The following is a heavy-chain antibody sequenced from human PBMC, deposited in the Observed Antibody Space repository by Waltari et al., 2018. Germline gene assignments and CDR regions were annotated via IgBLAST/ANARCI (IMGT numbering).Heavy chain of an antibody. Sequence: QLQLQESGPGLVKPSETLSLTCTVSGGSISSSSYYWGWIRQPPGKGLEWIGSIYYSGSTYYNPSLKSRVTISVDTSKNQFSLKLSSVTAADTAVYYCARVPVLAWYYFDYWGQGTLVTVSS. CDR1: GGSISSSSYY. CDR3: ARVPVLAWYYFDY. D-gene: IGHD2-2*01. J-gene: IGHJ4*02. V-gene: IGHV4-39*07. CDR2: IYYSGST.